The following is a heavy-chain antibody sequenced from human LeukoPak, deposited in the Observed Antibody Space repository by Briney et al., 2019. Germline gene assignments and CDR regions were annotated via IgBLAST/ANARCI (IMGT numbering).Heavy chain of an antibody. J-gene: IGHJ4*02. D-gene: IGHD5-12*01. Sequence: PSETLSLTCTVSGGSISSSSYYWGWIRQPPGKGLEWIGSIYYSGSTYYSPSLKSRVTISVDTSKNQFSLKLSSVTAADTAVYYCARWDGYCGYDGLGYFDYWGQGTLVTVSS. V-gene: IGHV4-39*01. CDR2: IYYSGST. CDR3: ARWDGYCGYDGLGYFDY. CDR1: GGSISSSSYY.